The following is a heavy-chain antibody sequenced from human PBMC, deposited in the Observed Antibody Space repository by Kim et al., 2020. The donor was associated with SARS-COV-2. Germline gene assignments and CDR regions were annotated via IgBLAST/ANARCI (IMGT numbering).Heavy chain of an antibody. J-gene: IGHJ4*02. CDR3: AKDHRGSIVTGGGDY. CDR2: TSGSGTTT. Sequence: GGSLRLSCAASGFSFSNYAMTWVRQAPGKGLEWVSGTSGSGTTTYYAESVKGRFTISRDNSKNTLYLQMDSLRAEDTAVYYCAKDHRGSIVTGGGDYWGQGTLVTVSS. CDR1: GFSFSNYA. V-gene: IGHV3-23*01. D-gene: IGHD1-26*01.